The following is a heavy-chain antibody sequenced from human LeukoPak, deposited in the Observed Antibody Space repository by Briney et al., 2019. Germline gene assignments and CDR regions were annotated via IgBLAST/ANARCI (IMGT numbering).Heavy chain of an antibody. CDR2: IRYDGSNK. D-gene: IGHD3-16*02. J-gene: IGHJ4*02. V-gene: IGHV3-30*02. CDR3: AGGSYRYSDY. CDR1: GFTFSSYG. Sequence: PGGSLRLSCAASGFTFSSYGMHWVRQAPGKGLEWVAFIRYDGSNKYYADSVKGRFTISRDNSKNTLYLQMNSLGAEDTAVYYCAGGSYRYSDYWGQGTLVTVSS.